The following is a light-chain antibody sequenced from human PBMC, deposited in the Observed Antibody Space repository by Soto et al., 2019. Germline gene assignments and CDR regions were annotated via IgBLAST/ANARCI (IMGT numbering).Light chain of an antibody. Sequence: QSVLTQPPSASGTPGQRVTISCSGSSSNIGSNYVYWYQQLPGTAPKLLIYRNNQRPSGVPDRFSGSKSGTSASLAISGLRSEDEGDYYCAAWDDSLRGPVFGGGTKLTVL. J-gene: IGLJ3*02. CDR2: RNN. CDR3: AAWDDSLRGPV. V-gene: IGLV1-47*01. CDR1: SSNIGSNY.